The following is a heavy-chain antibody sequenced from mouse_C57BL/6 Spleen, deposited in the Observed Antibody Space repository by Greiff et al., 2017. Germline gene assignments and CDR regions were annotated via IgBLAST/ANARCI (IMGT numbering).Heavy chain of an antibody. CDR2: IYPGSGST. CDR1: GYTFTSYW. D-gene: IGHD6-1*01. J-gene: IGHJ4*01. CDR3: AREEPRAMDY. V-gene: IGHV1-55*01. Sequence: QVQLQQPGAELVKPGASVKMSCRASGYTFTSYWITWVKQRPGQGLEWIGDIYPGSGSTNYNEMFKSKATLTVDTSSSSAYMQRSSLTSEDAAVDYCAREEPRAMDYWGQGTSVTVSS.